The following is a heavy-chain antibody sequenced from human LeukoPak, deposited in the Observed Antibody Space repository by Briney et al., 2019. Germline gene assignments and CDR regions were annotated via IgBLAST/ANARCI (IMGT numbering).Heavy chain of an antibody. Sequence: PSETLSLTCAVSGGSFIGYYWCWIRQPPGKGLEWIGEINHSGSTNYNPSLKSRVSISVRTTKNQSSLKLISVTAADTAVYYCSGYGSGSYSIDFDYWGQGTLVTVSS. J-gene: IGHJ4*02. V-gene: IGHV4-34*01. CDR3: SGYGSGSYSIDFDY. D-gene: IGHD3-10*01. CDR1: GGSFIGYY. CDR2: INHSGST.